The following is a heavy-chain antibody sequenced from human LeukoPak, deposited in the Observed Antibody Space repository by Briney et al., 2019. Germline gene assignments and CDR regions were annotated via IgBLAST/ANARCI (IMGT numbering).Heavy chain of an antibody. D-gene: IGHD2-2*02. Sequence: ASVKVSCKASGYTFTSYGISWVRQAPGQGLEWMGWISAYNGNTNYAQKLQGRVTMTTDTSTSTAYMELRSLRSDDTAVYYCARGYCSSTSCYTWEAWFDPWGQGTLVTVSS. CDR3: ARGYCSSTSCYTWEAWFDP. V-gene: IGHV1-18*01. CDR2: ISAYNGNT. J-gene: IGHJ5*02. CDR1: GYTFTSYG.